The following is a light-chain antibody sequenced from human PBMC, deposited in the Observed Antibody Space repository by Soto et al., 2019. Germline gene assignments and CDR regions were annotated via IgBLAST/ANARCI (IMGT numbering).Light chain of an antibody. V-gene: IGKV1-39*01. Sequence: IQMTQSPSSLSASIGDRVTITCRASQSIATFLNWYQQKPGEAPKLLIYAASTLQSGVPSRFSGSGSGTDFTLTISGLQPEDFVTYYCQQSYRTPPDTFGQGTKLEIK. CDR3: QQSYRTPPDT. CDR1: QSIATF. J-gene: IGKJ2*01. CDR2: AAS.